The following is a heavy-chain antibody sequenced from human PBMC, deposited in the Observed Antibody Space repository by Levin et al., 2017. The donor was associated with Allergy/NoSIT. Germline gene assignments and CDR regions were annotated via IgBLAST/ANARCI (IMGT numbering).Heavy chain of an antibody. J-gene: IGHJ5*02. CDR2: ISGSGGST. CDR3: ATHPHSAQGKQGWFDP. V-gene: IGHV3-23*01. Sequence: PGGSLRLSCAASGFTFSSYAMSWVRQAPGKGLEWVSAISGSGGSTYYADSVKGRFTISRDNSKNTLYLQMNSLRAEDTAVYYCATHPHSAQGKQGWFDPWGQGTLVTVSS. CDR1: GFTFSSYA. D-gene: IGHD4-23*01.